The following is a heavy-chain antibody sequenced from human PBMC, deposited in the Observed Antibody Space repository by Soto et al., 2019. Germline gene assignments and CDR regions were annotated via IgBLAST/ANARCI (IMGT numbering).Heavy chain of an antibody. Sequence: EVQLLQSGGGLGQPGGSLRLSCAASGFIFSNYAMNWVRQAPGKGLEWVSIVTSRGDTTYYADSVKGRFTISRDNSKNTLYLQVHSLTAEDTAVYYCANDRLGGGLDYWGQGTLVSVSS. CDR3: ANDRLGGGLDY. D-gene: IGHD3-16*01. CDR2: VTSRGDTT. J-gene: IGHJ4*02. V-gene: IGHV3-23*01. CDR1: GFIFSNYA.